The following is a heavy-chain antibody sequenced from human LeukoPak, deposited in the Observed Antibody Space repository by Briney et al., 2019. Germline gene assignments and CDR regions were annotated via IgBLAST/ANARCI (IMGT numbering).Heavy chain of an antibody. J-gene: IGHJ3*02. CDR3: ARDPYTMMSVQDAFDI. Sequence: PSETLSLTCTVSGGSISSSSYYWGWIRQPPGKGLEWIGSIYYSGSTYYNPSLKSRVTISVDTSKNQFSLKLSSVTAADTAVYYCARDPYTMMSVQDAFDIWGQGTMVTVSS. CDR1: GGSISSSSYY. V-gene: IGHV4-39*07. D-gene: IGHD3-22*01. CDR2: IYYSGST.